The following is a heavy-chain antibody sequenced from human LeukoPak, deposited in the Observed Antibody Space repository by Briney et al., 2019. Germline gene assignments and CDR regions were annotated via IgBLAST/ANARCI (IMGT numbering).Heavy chain of an antibody. CDR3: AKGSSGYFADL. V-gene: IGHV3-23*01. Sequence: GGSLRLSCAASGFISNNYGLIWVRQAPGKGLEWVSANDGGGTTYADFVKGRFTISRDNSKNTLFLQMNSLRAEDTALYYCAKGSSGYFADLWGQGTLVTVSS. CDR1: GFISNNYG. CDR2: NDGGGT. D-gene: IGHD3-22*01. J-gene: IGHJ5*02.